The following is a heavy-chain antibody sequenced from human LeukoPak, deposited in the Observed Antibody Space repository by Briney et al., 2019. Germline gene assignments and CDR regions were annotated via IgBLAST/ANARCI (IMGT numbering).Heavy chain of an antibody. V-gene: IGHV1-2*02. CDR1: GYTFTGYY. CDR3: AREYVYVYGSGSYYNVYWFDP. CDR2: INPNSGGT. D-gene: IGHD3-10*01. Sequence: VASVTVSCKASGYTFTGYYMHWVRQAPGQGLEWMGWINPNSGGTNYAQKFQGRVTMTTDTSISTAYMELSRLTSDHTAVYYCAREYVYVYGSGSYYNVYWFDPWGQGTLVTVSS. J-gene: IGHJ5*02.